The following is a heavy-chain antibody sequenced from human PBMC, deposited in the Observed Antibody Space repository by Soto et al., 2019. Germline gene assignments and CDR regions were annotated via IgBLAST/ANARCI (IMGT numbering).Heavy chain of an antibody. CDR3: ARVRSSGDYHDAFDI. D-gene: IGHD3-22*01. Sequence: QVQLVESGGGVVQPGRSLRLSCAASGFTFSSYAMHWVRQAPGKGLEWVAVISYDGSNKYYADSVKGRFTISRDNCKNTLYLQMNSLRAEDTAVYYCARVRSSGDYHDAFDIWGQGTMVTVSS. V-gene: IGHV3-30-3*01. J-gene: IGHJ3*02. CDR1: GFTFSSYA. CDR2: ISYDGSNK.